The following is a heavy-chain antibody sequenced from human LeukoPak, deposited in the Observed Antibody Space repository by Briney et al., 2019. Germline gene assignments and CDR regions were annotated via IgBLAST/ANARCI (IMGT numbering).Heavy chain of an antibody. CDR1: GASVSSGSYY. V-gene: IGHV4-61*01. J-gene: IGHJ4*02. Sequence: SETLSLTCNVSGASVSSGSYYWSWIRQPPGKGLEWIGYIYYSGSTNYNPSLKSRVTISVDTSKNQFSLKLSSVTAADTAVYYCARSRQWLEFDYWGQGTLVTVSS. D-gene: IGHD6-19*01. CDR2: IYYSGST. CDR3: ARSRQWLEFDY.